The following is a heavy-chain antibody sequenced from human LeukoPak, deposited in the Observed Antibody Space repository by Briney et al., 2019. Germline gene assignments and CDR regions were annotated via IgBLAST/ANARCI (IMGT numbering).Heavy chain of an antibody. CDR2: INTIGTTI. CDR3: ARDLNPAIGYCSSTSCSGIDP. V-gene: IGHV3-11*04. Sequence: GGSLRLSCAASGFTFSNYYMSWIRQAPGKGLEWVSYINTIGTTIYYADSLKGRFTISRDNAKNTLYLQMNSLRAEDTAVYYCARDLNPAIGYCSSTSCSGIDPWGQGTLVTVSS. D-gene: IGHD2-2*03. J-gene: IGHJ5*02. CDR1: GFTFSNYY.